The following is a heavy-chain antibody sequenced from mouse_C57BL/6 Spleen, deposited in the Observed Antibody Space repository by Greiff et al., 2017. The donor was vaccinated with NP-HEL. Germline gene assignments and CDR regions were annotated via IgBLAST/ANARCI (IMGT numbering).Heavy chain of an antibody. CDR1: GYTFTSYW. CDR2: IYPSDSET. Sequence: QVQLQQPGAELVRPGSSVKLSCKASGYTFTSYWMDWVKQRPGQGLEWIGNIYPSDSETHYNQKFKDKATLTVDKSSSTAYMQLSSLTSEDSAVYYCARDIHYYGSSYEDYWGQGTTLTVSS. CDR3: ARDIHYYGSSYEDY. V-gene: IGHV1-61*01. J-gene: IGHJ2*01. D-gene: IGHD1-1*01.